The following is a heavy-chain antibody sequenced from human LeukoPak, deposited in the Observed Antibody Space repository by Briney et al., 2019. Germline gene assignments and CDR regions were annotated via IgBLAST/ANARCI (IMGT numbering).Heavy chain of an antibody. D-gene: IGHD1-26*01. CDR1: GFTFIAYS. CDR3: VRAPDGGYDY. J-gene: IGHJ4*02. Sequence: PGGSLRLSCTASGFTFIAYSMQWVRQAPGKGLEYISYVSSGGSVMYYADSVKGRFTISRDNAKKSVYLQMNSLRDEDTAIYYCVRAPDGGYDYWGQGALVTVSS. V-gene: IGHV3-48*02. CDR2: VSSGGSVM.